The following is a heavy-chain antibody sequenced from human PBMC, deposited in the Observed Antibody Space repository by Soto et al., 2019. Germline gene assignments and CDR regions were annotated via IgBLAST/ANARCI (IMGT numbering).Heavy chain of an antibody. Sequence: GGSLRLSCAASGFTFSSYAMSWVRQAPGKGLEWVSAISGSGGSTYYADSVKGRFTISRDNSKNTLYLQMNSLKTEDTAVYYCARATGVNGVCYFDYWGQGTLVTVSS. CDR1: GFTFSSYA. J-gene: IGHJ4*02. D-gene: IGHD2-8*01. CDR3: ARATGVNGVCYFDY. V-gene: IGHV3-23*01. CDR2: ISGSGGST.